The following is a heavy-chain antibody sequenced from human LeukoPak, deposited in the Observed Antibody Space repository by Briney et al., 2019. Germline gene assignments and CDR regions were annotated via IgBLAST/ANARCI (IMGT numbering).Heavy chain of an antibody. CDR2: IYYSGST. D-gene: IGHD3-16*01. J-gene: IGHJ5*02. V-gene: IGHV4-61*01. CDR1: GYSISSGYY. CDR3: VGGPRDWFDP. Sequence: SETLSLTCTVSGYSISSGYYWSWIRQPPGKGLEWIGYIYYSGSTNYNPSLKSRVTISVDTSKNQFSLKLSSVTAADTAVYYCVGGPRDWFDPWGQGTLVTVSS.